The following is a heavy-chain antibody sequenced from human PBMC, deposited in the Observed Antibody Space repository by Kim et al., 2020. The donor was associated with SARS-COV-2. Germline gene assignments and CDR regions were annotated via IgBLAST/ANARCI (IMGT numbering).Heavy chain of an antibody. V-gene: IGHV3-7*01. D-gene: IGHD1-26*01. CDR2: GSEK. Sequence: GSEKNTVDSVKGRLTISRDNAKNSLYLQMNNLRAEDTAVYYCAREVGATTWGQGTLVTVSS. CDR3: AREVGATT. J-gene: IGHJ5*02.